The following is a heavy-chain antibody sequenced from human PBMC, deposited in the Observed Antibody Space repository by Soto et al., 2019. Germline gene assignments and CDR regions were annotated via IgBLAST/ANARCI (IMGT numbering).Heavy chain of an antibody. CDR2: ISTSGSST. V-gene: IGHV3-11*01. CDR1: GVSFIDYY. CDR3: ANLAKNYYHYMDV. D-gene: IGHD1-26*01. J-gene: IGHJ6*03. Sequence: PGGFLRLSCAASGVSFIDYYMSWIRQAPGKGLEWVSLISTSGSSTDYADSVKGRFTISRDNAKNSLSLQMNSLRAEDTAVYYCANLAKNYYHYMDVWGKGTTVTVSS.